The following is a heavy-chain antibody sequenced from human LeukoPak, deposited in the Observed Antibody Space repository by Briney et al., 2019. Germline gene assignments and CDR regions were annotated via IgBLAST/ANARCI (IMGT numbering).Heavy chain of an antibody. J-gene: IGHJ4*02. D-gene: IGHD6-13*01. Sequence: PSETLSLTCAVYGGSFSGYYWSWIRQPPGKGLEWIGEINHSGSTNYNPSLKSRVTISVDTSKNQFSLKLSSVTAADTAVYYCARHRNSWYIRGGYFDYWGQGTLVTVSS. CDR3: ARHRNSWYIRGGYFDY. CDR2: INHSGST. V-gene: IGHV4-34*01. CDR1: GGSFSGYY.